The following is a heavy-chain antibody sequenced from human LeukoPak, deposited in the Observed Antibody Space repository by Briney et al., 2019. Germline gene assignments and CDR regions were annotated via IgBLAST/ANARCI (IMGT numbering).Heavy chain of an antibody. CDR3: ARGIVGATAPDY. CDR2: IYSSGST. CDR1: GGSISSYK. Sequence: PSETLSLTCTVSGGSISSYKWSWIRQPAGKGLEWIGRIYSSGSTNYNPSLKSRVTMSVDTSNNQFSLKLSSVTAADTAVYYCARGIVGATAPDYWGQGALVIVSS. D-gene: IGHD1-26*01. V-gene: IGHV4-4*07. J-gene: IGHJ4*02.